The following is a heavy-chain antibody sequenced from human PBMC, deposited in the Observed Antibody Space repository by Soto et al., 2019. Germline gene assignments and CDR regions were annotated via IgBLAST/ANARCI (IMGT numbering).Heavy chain of an antibody. D-gene: IGHD7-27*01. J-gene: IGHJ6*02. Sequence: GGSRRLSCVASGFAFDDYAMHSVRLIPGKGLEWVSGLSWHSVDLAYAESVGGRFVISRDNAANSLFLQMDSLRPEDTALYYCAKDVTGAPTYHGMDVWGPGTTVTVSS. CDR2: LSWHSVDL. CDR1: GFAFDDYA. CDR3: AKDVTGAPTYHGMDV. V-gene: IGHV3-9*01.